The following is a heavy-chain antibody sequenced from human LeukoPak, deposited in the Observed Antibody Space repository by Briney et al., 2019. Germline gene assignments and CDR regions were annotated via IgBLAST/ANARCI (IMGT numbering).Heavy chain of an antibody. D-gene: IGHD6-19*01. CDR1: GFTFSSYW. Sequence: PGGSLRLSCAASGFTFSSYWMHWVRQAPGKGLVWVSRINSDGSSTSYADSVKGRFTISRDNAKNTLYLQMNSLRAEDTAVYYCASGSSGWYTSDAFDIWGQGTMVTVSS. V-gene: IGHV3-74*01. CDR3: ASGSSGWYTSDAFDI. J-gene: IGHJ3*02. CDR2: INSDGSST.